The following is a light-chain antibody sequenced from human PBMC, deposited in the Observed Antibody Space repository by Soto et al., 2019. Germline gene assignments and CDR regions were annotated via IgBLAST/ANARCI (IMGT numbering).Light chain of an antibody. CDR2: AAS. CDR3: QNYNSAPRT. CDR1: QGISND. V-gene: IGKV1-27*01. Sequence: DIQMTQSPSSLSASIGDRVTISCRASQGISNDLAWYQQKPGKVPYLLIYAASTSDSGVPSRFRGSGSGTDFTLTISSLQPEDVATYYCQNYNSAPRTFGQGTKVAIK. J-gene: IGKJ1*01.